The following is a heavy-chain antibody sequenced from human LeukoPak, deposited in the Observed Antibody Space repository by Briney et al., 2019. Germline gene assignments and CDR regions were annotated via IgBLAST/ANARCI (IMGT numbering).Heavy chain of an antibody. D-gene: IGHD2-15*01. J-gene: IGHJ6*03. V-gene: IGHV4-39*07. CDR1: GGSIPISTYY. Sequence: SETLSLTCTVSGGSIPISTYYWGWVRQPPGKGLEWIGSIYYSGSTYYNPSLKSRVTISVDTSKNQFSLKLSSVTAADRAVYYCARAVIRDSSGGSHYYYMDVWGKGTTVIVSS. CDR3: ARAVIRDSSGGSHYYYMDV. CDR2: IYYSGST.